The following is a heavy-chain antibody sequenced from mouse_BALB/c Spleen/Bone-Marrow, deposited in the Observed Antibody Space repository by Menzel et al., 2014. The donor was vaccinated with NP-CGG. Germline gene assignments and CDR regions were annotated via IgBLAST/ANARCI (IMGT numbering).Heavy chain of an antibody. CDR2: ISSGGSYT. CDR3: SRQDNYCFDY. CDR1: GFTFSSYA. Sequence: EVKVVESGGGLVKPGGSLKLSCAASGFTFSSYAMSWVRQTPEKRLEWVATISSGGSYTYYPDSVKGRFTISRDNAKNTLYLQMSSLRSDDTAMYYCSRQDNYCFDYWGQGTTLTVSS. J-gene: IGHJ2*01. V-gene: IGHV5-9-3*01.